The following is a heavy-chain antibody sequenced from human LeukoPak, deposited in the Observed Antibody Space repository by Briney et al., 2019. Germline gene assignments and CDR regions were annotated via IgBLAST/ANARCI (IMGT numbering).Heavy chain of an antibody. J-gene: IGHJ5*02. CDR2: TYYRSTWYN. D-gene: IGHD2-21*02. V-gene: IGHV6-1*01. CDR1: GDSVSSNSVT. Sequence: SQTLSLTCAISGDSVSSNSVTWNWTRQSPSRGLEWLGRTYYRSTWYNDYAVSVRGRITVNPDTSKNQFSLHLNSVTPEDTAVYYCARRLTQYDCFDPWGQGILATVSS. CDR3: ARRLTQYDCFDP.